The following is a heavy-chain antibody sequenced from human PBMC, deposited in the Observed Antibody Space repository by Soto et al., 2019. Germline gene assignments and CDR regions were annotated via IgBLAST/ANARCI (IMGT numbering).Heavy chain of an antibody. Sequence: SETLSLTCAISGDSVSSKSAAWHWIRQSPSRGLEWLGRTYYRSKWSSNYAVSVKSRITINPDTSKNQFSLQLRPVTPDDAAMYYCARTGDYRVDYWGQGTLVTVS. J-gene: IGHJ4*02. D-gene: IGHD7-27*01. V-gene: IGHV6-1*01. CDR1: GDSVSSKSAA. CDR3: ARTGDYRVDY. CDR2: TYYRSKWSS.